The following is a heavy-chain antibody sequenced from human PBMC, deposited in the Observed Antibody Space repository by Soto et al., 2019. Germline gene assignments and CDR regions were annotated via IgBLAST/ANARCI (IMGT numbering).Heavy chain of an antibody. V-gene: IGHV3-72*01. CDR1: GFTFSDHY. Sequence: GESLKISCAASGFTFSDHYMDWVRQAPGKGLEWVGRTRNKANSYTTEYAASVKGRFTISRDDSKNSLYLQMNSLKTEDTAVYYCASGAMVRGVMSAFDIWGQGTMVTVSS. D-gene: IGHD3-10*01. CDR3: ASGAMVRGVMSAFDI. J-gene: IGHJ3*02. CDR2: TRNKANSYTT.